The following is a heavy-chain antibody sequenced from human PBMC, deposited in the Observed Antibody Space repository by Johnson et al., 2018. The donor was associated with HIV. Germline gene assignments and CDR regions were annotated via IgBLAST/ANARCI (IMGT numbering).Heavy chain of an antibody. D-gene: IGHD6-6*01. J-gene: IGHJ3*02. CDR3: AIDKGIAARPDAFDI. CDR2: ISYVGSNK. V-gene: IGHV3-30*04. CDR1: GFTFSSYA. Sequence: QMQLVESGGGVVQPGRSLRLSCAASGFTFSSYAMHWVRQAPGKGLEWVAVISYVGSNKYYADSVKGRFTISRDNSKNTLYLQMNSLRAEDTAVYYCAIDKGIAARPDAFDIWGQGTMVTVSS.